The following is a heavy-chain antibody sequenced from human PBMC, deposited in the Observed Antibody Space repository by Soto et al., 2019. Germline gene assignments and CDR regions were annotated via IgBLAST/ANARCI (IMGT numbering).Heavy chain of an antibody. D-gene: IGHD2-15*01. CDR3: ARLIVVVVAATPVSAFDI. J-gene: IGHJ3*02. CDR2: IYYSGST. CDR1: GGSISSGGYY. Sequence: TLPLTWTVSGGSISSGGYYWSWIRQHPGKGLEWIGYIYYSGSTYYNPSLKSRVTISVDTSKNQFSLKLSSVTAADTAVYYCARLIVVVVAATPVSAFDIWGQGILVTAS. V-gene: IGHV4-31*02.